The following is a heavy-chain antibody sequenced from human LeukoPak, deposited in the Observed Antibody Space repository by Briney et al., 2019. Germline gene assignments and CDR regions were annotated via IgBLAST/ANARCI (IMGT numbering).Heavy chain of an antibody. CDR3: ARRVDYGSGSKTVGWFDP. Sequence: SQTLSLTCTVSGRSISSGGYYWSWLRQHPGKGLEWIGYIYCSGSTYYNPSLKSRVTISVDTSKNQFSLKLSSVTAADTAVYYCARRVDYGSGSKTVGWFDPWGQGTLVTVSS. J-gene: IGHJ5*02. CDR2: IYCSGST. CDR1: GRSISSGGYY. V-gene: IGHV4-31*03. D-gene: IGHD3-10*01.